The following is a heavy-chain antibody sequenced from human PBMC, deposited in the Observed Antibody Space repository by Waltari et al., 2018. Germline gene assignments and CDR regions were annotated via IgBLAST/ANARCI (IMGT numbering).Heavy chain of an antibody. CDR2: IYPSDSDT. Sequence: QLVQSGAEVIKAGESLKISCKGSGYNFNTYWVAWVRQMPGKGLAWMGIIYPSDSDTRYSPSFQGQVTISADKPINTVYLQWSSLEASDTATYYCARGSRDDWFDPWGQGTLVTVSS. CDR1: GYNFNTYW. J-gene: IGHJ5*02. D-gene: IGHD3-10*01. V-gene: IGHV5-51*04. CDR3: ARGSRDDWFDP.